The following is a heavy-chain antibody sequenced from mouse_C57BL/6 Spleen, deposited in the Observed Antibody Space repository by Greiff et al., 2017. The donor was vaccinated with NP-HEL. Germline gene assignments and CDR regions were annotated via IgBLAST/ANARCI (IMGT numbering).Heavy chain of an antibody. Sequence: EVMLVESEGGLVQPGSSMKLSCTASGFTFSDYDMAWVRQVPEKGLEWVANINYDGSSTYYLDSLKSRFIISRDNAKNILYLQMSSLKSEDTATYDCARETREYAMDYWGQGTSVTVSS. CDR3: ARETREYAMDY. J-gene: IGHJ4*01. CDR2: INYDGSST. V-gene: IGHV5-16*01. CDR1: GFTFSDYD.